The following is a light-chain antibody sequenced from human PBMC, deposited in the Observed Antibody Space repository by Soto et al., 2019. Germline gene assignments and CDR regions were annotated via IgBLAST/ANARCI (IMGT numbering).Light chain of an antibody. CDR1: QGISSY. CDR2: AAS. J-gene: IGKJ4*01. V-gene: IGKV1-9*01. Sequence: IQLTQSPSSLSASVGDRVTITCRASQGISSYLAWYQQKPGKAPNLLIYAASTLPRGVPSRFSGSGSGTDFTLTISSLQPEDFATYYCQQLNSYPPTFGGGTKVEIK. CDR3: QQLNSYPPT.